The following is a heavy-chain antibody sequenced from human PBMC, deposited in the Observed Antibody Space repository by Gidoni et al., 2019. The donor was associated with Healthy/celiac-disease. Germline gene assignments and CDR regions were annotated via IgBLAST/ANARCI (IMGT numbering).Heavy chain of an antibody. CDR1: GGSFSGYY. Sequence: QVQLQQWGAGLLKPSETLSLTCSVSGGSFSGYYWSWIRQPPGKGLEWSGEVNHSGSTNYNPSLKSRVTISVDTSKNQFTLKLSSVTAADTAVYYCARSKGPTRGWFDPWGQGPLVNVSS. CDR3: ARSKGPTRGWFDP. CDR2: VNHSGST. V-gene: IGHV4-34*01. D-gene: IGHD1-1*01. J-gene: IGHJ5*02.